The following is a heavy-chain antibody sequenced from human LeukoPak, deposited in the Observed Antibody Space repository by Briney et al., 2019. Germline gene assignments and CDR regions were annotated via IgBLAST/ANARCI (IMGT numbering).Heavy chain of an antibody. CDR3: TRGSPSYTNHAFDI. J-gene: IGHJ3*02. V-gene: IGHV6-1*01. CDR1: GDSVSSNSAA. CDR2: TYYRSKWYN. Sequence: SQTLSLTCAISGDSVSSNSAAWNWIRQSPSRGLEWLGRTYYRSKWYNDYALSVKGRITINPDTSKNQFSLQLNSVTPEDTAVYYCTRGSPSYTNHAFDIWGQGTMVTVSS. D-gene: IGHD2-2*02.